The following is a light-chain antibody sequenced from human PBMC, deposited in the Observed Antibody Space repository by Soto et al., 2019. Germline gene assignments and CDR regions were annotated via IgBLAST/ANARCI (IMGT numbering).Light chain of an antibody. CDR3: CSYGSESTLDV. CDR1: SSDVGGYNS. J-gene: IGLJ1*01. Sequence: QSALTQPASLSGSPGQSITISCTGTSSDVGGYNSVSWYQQHPGKAPKVIIFDVSSRPSGVSSRFSGSKSGNTASLTISGLQAEDGADCCSYGSESTLDVFGAGTKVTVL. V-gene: IGLV2-14*03. CDR2: DVS.